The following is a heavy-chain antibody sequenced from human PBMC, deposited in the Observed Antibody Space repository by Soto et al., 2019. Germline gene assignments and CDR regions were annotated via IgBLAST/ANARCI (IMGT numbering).Heavy chain of an antibody. Sequence: PGGSLRLSCAASGFTFSSYWMHWVRQAPGKGLVWVSRINSDGSSTSYADSVKGRFTISRDNAKNTLYLQMKSLRAEDTAVYYCARDRRSYDFWATRYYGMDVWGQGTTVTVSS. CDR2: INSDGSST. V-gene: IGHV3-74*01. CDR3: ARDRRSYDFWATRYYGMDV. CDR1: GFTFSSYW. J-gene: IGHJ6*02. D-gene: IGHD3-3*01.